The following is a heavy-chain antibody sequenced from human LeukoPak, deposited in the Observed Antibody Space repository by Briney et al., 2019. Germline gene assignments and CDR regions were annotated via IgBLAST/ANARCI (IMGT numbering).Heavy chain of an antibody. CDR2: ISGSGGST. J-gene: IGHJ1*01. D-gene: IGHD3-16*01. Sequence: GGSLRLSCAASGFTVSSNYMSWVRQAPGKGLEWFSAISGSGGSTYYADSVKGRFTISRDNSKNTLYLQMNSLRAEDTAVYYCAKEALFGSFQHWGQGTLVTVSS. CDR3: AKEALFGSFQH. V-gene: IGHV3-23*01. CDR1: GFTVSSNY.